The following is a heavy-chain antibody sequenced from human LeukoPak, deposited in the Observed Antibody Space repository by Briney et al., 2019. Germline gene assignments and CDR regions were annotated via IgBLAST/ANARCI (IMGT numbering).Heavy chain of an antibody. CDR1: GFTFSDYY. CDR3: AKDLTYYYGLGSSTNAFDI. Sequence: PGGSLRLSCAASGFTFSDYYMTWIRQAPGKGLEWVSYISGSGSSKYYADSVKGRFTISRDNAKNSLYLQMNSLRAEDTALYYCAKDLTYYYGLGSSTNAFDIWGQGTMVTVSS. J-gene: IGHJ3*02. D-gene: IGHD3-10*01. CDR2: ISGSGSSK. V-gene: IGHV3-11*01.